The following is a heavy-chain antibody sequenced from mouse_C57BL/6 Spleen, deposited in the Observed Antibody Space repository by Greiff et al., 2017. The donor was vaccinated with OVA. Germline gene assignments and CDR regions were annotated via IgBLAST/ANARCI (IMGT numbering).Heavy chain of an antibody. V-gene: IGHV1-26*01. CDR1: GYTFTDYY. Sequence: VQLQQSGPELVKPGASVKISCKASGYTFTDYYMNWVKQSHGKSLEWIGDINPNNGGTSYNQKFKGKATLTVDKSSSTAYMELRSLTSEDSAVYYCARADYGYFDVWGTGTTVTVSS. J-gene: IGHJ1*03. CDR2: INPNNGGT. CDR3: ARADYGYFDV.